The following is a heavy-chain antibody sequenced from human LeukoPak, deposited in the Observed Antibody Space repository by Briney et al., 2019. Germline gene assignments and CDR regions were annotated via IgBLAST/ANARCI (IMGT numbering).Heavy chain of an antibody. V-gene: IGHV1-18*01. D-gene: IGHD6-19*01. CDR1: GFTFTSYG. CDR2: ISAYNGNT. CDR3: ARPGIPVGRHYPFDY. J-gene: IGHJ4*02. Sequence: GASVKVSCKTSGFTFTSYGISWLRQAPGQGLEWLGWISAYNGNTNYAQKIRGRVTMTTDTATSTAYMELRSLSSDDTAVYYCARPGIPVGRHYPFDYWGQGTLVTVSS.